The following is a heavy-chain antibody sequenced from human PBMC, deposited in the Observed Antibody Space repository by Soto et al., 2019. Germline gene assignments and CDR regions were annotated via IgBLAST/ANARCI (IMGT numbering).Heavy chain of an antibody. CDR3: ASRYLY. CDR2: IDSSGST. V-gene: IGHV4-30-4*01. D-gene: IGHD3-16*02. CDR1: GDSISNGDYY. Sequence: SETLSLTCTVSGDSISNGDYYWSWIRQPPGRGLEWIGYIDSSGSTYYNPSLKSRLTMSVDMSKNQFSLRLTSVTAADTAVYYCASRYLYWGQGLLVTVSS. J-gene: IGHJ4*02.